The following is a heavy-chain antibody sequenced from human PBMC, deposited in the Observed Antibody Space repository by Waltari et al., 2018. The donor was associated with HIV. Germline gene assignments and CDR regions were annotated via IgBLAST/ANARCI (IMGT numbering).Heavy chain of an antibody. CDR1: GGSIVSGNYY. Sequence: QVQLQESGPGLVKPSQTLSLTCTVSGGSIVSGNYYWSWIRQPAGKGLEWSGRNHTSGATTYTPSLKRRVTISLDTSKNQFSLSLNSVTGADSAVYYCVRESRVYGRDSSYNWFDPWGQGTLVAVSS. J-gene: IGHJ5*02. CDR2: NHTSGAT. CDR3: VRESRVYGRDSSYNWFDP. D-gene: IGHD2-21*02. V-gene: IGHV4-61*02.